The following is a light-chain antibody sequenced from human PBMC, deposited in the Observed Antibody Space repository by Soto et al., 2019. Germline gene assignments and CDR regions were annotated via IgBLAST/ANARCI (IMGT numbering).Light chain of an antibody. CDR3: CSYAGSYTFYV. CDR1: SSDVGGYNY. J-gene: IGLJ1*01. Sequence: QSALTQPRSVSGSPGQSVTISCTGTSSDVGGYNYVSWYQQYPGTAPKLMIYDVSMRPSGVPDRFSGFKSGNTASLTISGLQAEDEADYYCCSYAGSYTFYVFGTGTKLTVL. V-gene: IGLV2-11*01. CDR2: DVS.